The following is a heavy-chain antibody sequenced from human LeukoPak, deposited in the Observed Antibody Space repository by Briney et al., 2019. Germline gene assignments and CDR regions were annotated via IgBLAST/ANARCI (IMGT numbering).Heavy chain of an antibody. CDR1: GYTFTSYG. J-gene: IGHJ4*02. D-gene: IGHD6-13*01. V-gene: IGHV1-18*01. CDR2: ISAYNGNT. CDR3: ARDPPNSRFDY. Sequence: GASVKVSCKASGYTFTSYGISWVRQAPGQGLEWMGWISAYNGNTNYAQKFQGRVTMTRDTSISTAYMELSRLRSDDTAVYYCARDPPNSRFDYWGQGTLVTVSS.